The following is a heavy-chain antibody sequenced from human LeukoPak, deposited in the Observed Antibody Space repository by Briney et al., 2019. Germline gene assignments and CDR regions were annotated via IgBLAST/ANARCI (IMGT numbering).Heavy chain of an antibody. CDR3: AKVIAGSWLVDY. CDR1: GYTFSNYS. CDR2: ISGSGGST. Sequence: GGSLRLFCAASGYTFSNYSMTWVRQAPGKGLEWGSAISGSGGSTYYADSVKGRFTISRDNSKNTLYLQMNSLRAEDTAVYYCAKVIAGSWLVDYWGQGTLVTVSS. D-gene: IGHD2-21*01. V-gene: IGHV3-23*01. J-gene: IGHJ4*02.